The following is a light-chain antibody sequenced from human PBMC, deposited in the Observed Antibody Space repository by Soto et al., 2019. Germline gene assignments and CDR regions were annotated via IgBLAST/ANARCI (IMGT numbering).Light chain of an antibody. J-gene: IGLJ1*01. CDR2: NVN. Sequence: QSALTQPASVSGSPGQSITISCSETNSDIGAYDYVSWYQQHPGKPPKLIIYNVNNRPSGVSFRFSGSKSANTASLTISGLQTEDEADYYCLSHTTRRIYVFGPGTKVTVL. CDR1: NSDIGAYDY. CDR3: LSHTTRRIYV. V-gene: IGLV2-14*03.